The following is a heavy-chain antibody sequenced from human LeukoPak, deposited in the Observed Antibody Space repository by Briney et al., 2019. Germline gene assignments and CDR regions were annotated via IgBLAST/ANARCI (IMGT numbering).Heavy chain of an antibody. D-gene: IGHD1-1*01. CDR1: GGSISSYS. CDR3: ARDNPPTWKIDY. Sequence: SETLSLTCTVYGGSISSYSWSWNRQPAGKGLEWIGRIYTSGSTNYNPSLKSRVTMSVDTSKNQFSLKLSSVTAADTAVYYCARDNPPTWKIDYWGQGTLVTVSS. V-gene: IGHV4-4*07. CDR2: IYTSGST. J-gene: IGHJ4*02.